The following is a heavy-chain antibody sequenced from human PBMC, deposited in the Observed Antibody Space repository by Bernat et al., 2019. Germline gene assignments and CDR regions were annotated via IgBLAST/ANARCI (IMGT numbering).Heavy chain of an antibody. V-gene: IGHV4-61*01. D-gene: IGHD1-26*01. CDR3: ARDNGIVGAEWYFDL. J-gene: IGHJ2*01. Sequence: QVQLQESGPGLVKPSETLSLTCTVSGDSVNSGSCYWSWIRQPPGKGLEWIGYVSYRGSTNYNPSLKNRVTISADTTKPQFSLKLSSVTAADTAVYYCARDNGIVGAEWYFDLWGRGTLVSVSS. CDR1: GDSVNSGSCY. CDR2: VSYRGST.